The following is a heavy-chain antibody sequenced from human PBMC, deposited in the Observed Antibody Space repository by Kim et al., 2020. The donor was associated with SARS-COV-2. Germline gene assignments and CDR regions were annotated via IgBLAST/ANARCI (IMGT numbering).Heavy chain of an antibody. D-gene: IGHD2-15*01. CDR2: ITTKTDGGKT. Sequence: GGSLRLSCATSGFSFSNAWMSWVRQAPGKGLEWVGRITTKTDGGKTQYPTPVNGRFTISRDDSTNTLYMQMNSLKNDDTGVYYCTTGHPFQGNCGAGSCYWGQGTLVTVSS. CDR1: GFSFSNAW. J-gene: IGHJ4*02. CDR3: TTGHPFQGNCGAGSCY. V-gene: IGHV3-15*01.